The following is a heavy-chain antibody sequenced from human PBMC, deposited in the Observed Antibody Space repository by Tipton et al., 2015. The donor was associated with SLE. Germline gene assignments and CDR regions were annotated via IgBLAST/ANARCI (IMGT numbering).Heavy chain of an antibody. CDR3: ARHATEVTGGDY. V-gene: IGHV5-51*01. CDR2: IYPGDSDT. Sequence: QLVQSGAEVKKPGESLKISCKGSGYIFTTHWIGWVRQMPGKGLEWMGIIYPGDSDTRYSPAFRGQVIISTDKSISTAYLQWSSLQASGTAMYYCARHATEVTGGDYWGQGTLVTVSS. CDR1: GYIFTTHW. J-gene: IGHJ4*02. D-gene: IGHD2-8*02.